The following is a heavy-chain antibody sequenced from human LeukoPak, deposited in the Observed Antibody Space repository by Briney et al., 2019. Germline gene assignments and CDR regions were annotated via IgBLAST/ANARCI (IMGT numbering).Heavy chain of an antibody. D-gene: IGHD3-22*01. Sequence: GGSLRLSCAASGFTFSSYAMSWVRQAPGKGLEWVSAISGSGGSTYYADSVKGRFTISRDNSKNTLYLQMNSLRAEDTAVYYCAKDRYDSSGYYPGYFDYWGQGTLVTVSS. J-gene: IGHJ4*02. V-gene: IGHV3-23*01. CDR2: ISGSGGST. CDR3: AKDRYDSSGYYPGYFDY. CDR1: GFTFSSYA.